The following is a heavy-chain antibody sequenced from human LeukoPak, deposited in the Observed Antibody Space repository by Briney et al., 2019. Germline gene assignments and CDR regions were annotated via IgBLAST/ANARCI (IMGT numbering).Heavy chain of an antibody. CDR2: SNEDGSTT. D-gene: IGHD3-3*01. J-gene: IGHJ4*02. V-gene: IGHV3-74*01. CDR1: GFTFSSNW. CDR3: IRDLEGRSGH. Sequence: GGSLRLSCAASGFTFSSNWMHWVRRAPGKGLVWVSRSNEDGSTTNYADSVKGRFTISRDNAKNTLYLQMNSLTAEDTAVYYCIRDLEGRSGHWGQGTLVTVSS.